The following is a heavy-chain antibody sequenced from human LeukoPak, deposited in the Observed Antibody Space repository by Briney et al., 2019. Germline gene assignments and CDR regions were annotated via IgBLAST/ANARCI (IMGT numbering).Heavy chain of an antibody. CDR3: ASCSSTSWYAGDWFDP. CDR2: INHSGST. CDR1: GGXFSDYY. V-gene: IGHV4-34*01. Sequence: SETLSLTCAVYGGXFSDYYWSWIRQSPGKGLEWIGEINHSGSTNYNPSLKSRVTISVDTSKNQFSLKLNSVTAADTAVYYCASCSSTSWYAGDWFDPWGQGTLVTVSS. D-gene: IGHD2-2*01. J-gene: IGHJ5*02.